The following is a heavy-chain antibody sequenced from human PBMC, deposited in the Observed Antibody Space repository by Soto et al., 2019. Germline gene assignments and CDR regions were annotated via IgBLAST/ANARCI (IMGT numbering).Heavy chain of an antibody. Sequence: GGSLRLSCAASGFTFGTTDMSWVRQAPGEGLEWVSTIDGSGGITYYADSVKGRFTISTYNSRNTVYLQMNSLRGDDTALYYCVKNSGWFNTWGQGALVTVSS. V-gene: IGHV3-23*01. CDR3: VKNSGWFNT. CDR2: IDGSGGIT. J-gene: IGHJ5*02. D-gene: IGHD3-10*01. CDR1: GFTFGTTD.